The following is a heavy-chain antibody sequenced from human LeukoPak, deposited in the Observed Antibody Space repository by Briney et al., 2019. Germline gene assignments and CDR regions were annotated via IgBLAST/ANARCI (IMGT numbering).Heavy chain of an antibody. V-gene: IGHV3-7*01. J-gene: IGHJ4*02. Sequence: GGSLRLSCAASGFTFSSYWMSWVRQAPGKGLEWVANIKQDGSEKYYVDSVKGRFTISRDNAKNSLYLQMNSLRAEDTAVYYCARDRGYLYGSLFDYWGQGTLVTVSS. CDR1: GFTFSSYW. CDR3: ARDRGYLYGSLFDY. D-gene: IGHD2-15*01. CDR2: IKQDGSEK.